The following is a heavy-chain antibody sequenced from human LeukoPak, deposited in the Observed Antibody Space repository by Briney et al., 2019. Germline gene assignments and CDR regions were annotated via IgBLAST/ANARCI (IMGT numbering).Heavy chain of an antibody. Sequence: PSETLSLTCAVYGGSFSGYYWSWIRQPPGKGLEWIGEINHSGSTNYNPSLKSRATITVDTSKNQFSLKLSSVTAADTAVYYCARVSSGYDYILDYWGQGTLVTVSS. D-gene: IGHD5-12*01. CDR2: INHSGST. CDR1: GGSFSGYY. CDR3: ARVSSGYDYILDY. V-gene: IGHV4-34*01. J-gene: IGHJ4*02.